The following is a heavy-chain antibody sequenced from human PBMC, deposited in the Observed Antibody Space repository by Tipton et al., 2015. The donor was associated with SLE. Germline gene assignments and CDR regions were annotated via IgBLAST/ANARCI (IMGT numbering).Heavy chain of an antibody. D-gene: IGHD3-22*01. CDR3: ARGGGYYDSSGYSDFDY. CDR1: GGSISSSNW. V-gene: IGHV4-4*02. J-gene: IGHJ4*02. Sequence: TLSLTCAVSGGSISSSNWWSWVRQPPGKGLEWIGEINHSGSTNYNPPLKSRVTISVDTSKDQFSLKLGSVTAADTAVYYCARGGGYYDSSGYSDFDYWGQGTLVTVSS. CDR2: INHSGST.